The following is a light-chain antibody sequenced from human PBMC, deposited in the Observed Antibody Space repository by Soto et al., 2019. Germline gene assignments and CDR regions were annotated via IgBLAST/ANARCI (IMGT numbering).Light chain of an antibody. CDR2: GAS. CDR1: QSVSSNY. Sequence: EIGLTQSPGTLSLSPGERATLSCRASQSVSSNYLAWYQQKPGQAPRLLIYGASSRATGIPDRFSGSGSGTDFTLTIRRLEPEDFAVYYCQQDGSADPWTFGQGTRWIS. J-gene: IGKJ1*01. CDR3: QQDGSADPWT. V-gene: IGKV3-20*01.